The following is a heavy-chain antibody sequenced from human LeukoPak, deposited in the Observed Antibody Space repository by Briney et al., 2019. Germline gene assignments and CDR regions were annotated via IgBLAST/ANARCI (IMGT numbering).Heavy chain of an antibody. CDR1: GGSFSGYY. D-gene: IGHD3-16*02. CDR2: INHSGST. J-gene: IGHJ5*02. CDR3: ARQKITFGGVIVIRNWFDP. Sequence: ASETPSLTCAVYGGSFSGYYWSWIRQPPGKGLEWIGEINHSGSTNYNPSLKSRVTISVDTSKNQFSLKLSSVTAADTAVYYCARQKITFGGVIVIRNWFDPWGQGTLVTVSS. V-gene: IGHV4-34*01.